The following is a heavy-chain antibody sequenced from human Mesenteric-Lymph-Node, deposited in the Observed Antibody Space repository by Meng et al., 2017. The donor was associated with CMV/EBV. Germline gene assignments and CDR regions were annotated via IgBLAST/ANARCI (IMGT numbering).Heavy chain of an antibody. CDR2: ITASGGAT. J-gene: IGHJ3*01. Sequence: GESLKISCAASGFTFSSYAMTWVRQAPGKGLEWVSAITASGGATYFADSVKGRFSISRDNFKNTLFLQMNNLRADDTAIYYCAKGVTSGAPYRAFDLLGQGTKVTVSS. CDR1: GFTFSSYA. CDR3: AKGVTSGAPYRAFDL. V-gene: IGHV3-23*01. D-gene: IGHD2-15*01.